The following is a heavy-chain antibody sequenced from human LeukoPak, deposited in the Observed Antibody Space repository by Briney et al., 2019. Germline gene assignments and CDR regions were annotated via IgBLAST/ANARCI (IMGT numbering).Heavy chain of an antibody. CDR2: IHTDQTIQ. Sequence: GGSLRLSCAASGFTFSSYSMNWVRQAPGKGLEWVAYIHTDQTIQYYAHSVKGRFTISRDNSKNTLYLQMKTLRSEDTAVYYCGYYNSGSYSTPDSWGQGTQVTVSS. CDR3: GYYNSGSYSTPDS. CDR1: GFTFSSYS. D-gene: IGHD3-10*01. J-gene: IGHJ5*01. V-gene: IGHV3-30*02.